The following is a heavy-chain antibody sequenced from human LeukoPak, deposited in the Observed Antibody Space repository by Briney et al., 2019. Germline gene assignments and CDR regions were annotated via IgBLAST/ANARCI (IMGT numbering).Heavy chain of an antibody. CDR2: FDPEDGET. Sequence: ASVKVSCKVSGYTLTELSMHRVRQAPGKGLEWMGGFDPEDGETIYAQKFQGRVTMTEDTSTDTAYMELSSLRSEDTAVYYCATGHYDSSGYYYPFDYWGQGTLVTVSS. D-gene: IGHD3-22*01. CDR3: ATGHYDSSGYYYPFDY. CDR1: GYTLTELS. J-gene: IGHJ4*02. V-gene: IGHV1-24*01.